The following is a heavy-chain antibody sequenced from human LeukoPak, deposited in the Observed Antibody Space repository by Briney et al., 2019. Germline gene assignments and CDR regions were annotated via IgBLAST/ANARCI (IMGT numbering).Heavy chain of an antibody. V-gene: IGHV1-2*02. J-gene: IGHJ4*02. D-gene: IGHD3-10*01. Sequence: ASVKVSCKASGYTFTGYYMHWVRQAPGQGLEWMGWINPNSGGTNYAQKFQGRVTMTRDTSISTAYMELSRLRSDDTAVYYCARGNDGSGSNYFDYWGQGNLVTVSS. CDR3: ARGNDGSGSNYFDY. CDR2: INPNSGGT. CDR1: GYTFTGYY.